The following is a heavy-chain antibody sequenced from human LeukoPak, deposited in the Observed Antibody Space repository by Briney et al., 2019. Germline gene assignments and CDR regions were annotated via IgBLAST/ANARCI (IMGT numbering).Heavy chain of an antibody. D-gene: IGHD6-19*01. V-gene: IGHV4-34*01. CDR3: ATIKAIAVAGTGNFDY. Sequence: PSETLSLTCAVYGGSFSGYYWSWIRQPPGKGLEWIGEINHSGSTNYNPSLKSRVTISVDTSENQFSLKLSSVTAADTAVYYCATIKAIAVAGTGNFDYWGQGTLVTVSS. J-gene: IGHJ4*02. CDR2: INHSGST. CDR1: GGSFSGYY.